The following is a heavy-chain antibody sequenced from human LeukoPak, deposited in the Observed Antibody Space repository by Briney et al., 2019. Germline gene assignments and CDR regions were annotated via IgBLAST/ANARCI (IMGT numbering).Heavy chain of an antibody. CDR2: ISSSSSYI. CDR3: ARERLARITMVRGVKKTSNDPMDV. CDR1: GFTFSSYS. D-gene: IGHD3-10*01. V-gene: IGHV3-21*01. J-gene: IGHJ6*02. Sequence: PGGSLRLSCAASGFTFSSYSMNWVRQAPGKGLEWVSSISSSSSYIYYADSVKGRFTISRDNAKNSLYLQMNSLRAEDTAVYYSARERLARITMVRGVKKTSNDPMDVWGQGTTVTVSS.